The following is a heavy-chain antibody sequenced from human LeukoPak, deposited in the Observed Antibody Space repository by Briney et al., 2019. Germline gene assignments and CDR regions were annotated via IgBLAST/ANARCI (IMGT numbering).Heavy chain of an antibody. D-gene: IGHD3-22*01. Sequence: ASVKVSCKASGYTFTSYGISWVRQAPGQGLEWMGWISAYNGNTNYAQKLQGRVTMTTDTSTSTAYMELRSLRSDDTAVYYSARALTYYYDSSGLYNWFDPWGQGTLVTVSS. V-gene: IGHV1-18*01. CDR3: ARALTYYYDSSGLYNWFDP. CDR1: GYTFTSYG. CDR2: ISAYNGNT. J-gene: IGHJ5*02.